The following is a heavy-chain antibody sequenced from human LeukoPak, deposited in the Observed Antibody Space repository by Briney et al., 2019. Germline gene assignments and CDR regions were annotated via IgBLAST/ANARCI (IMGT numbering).Heavy chain of an antibody. CDR1: GGSISSSSYY. V-gene: IGHV4-39*01. CDR3: ARHRSGGSFWASSPSDAFDI. Sequence: PSETLSLTCTVSGGSISSSSYYWGWIRQPPGKGLEWIGSIYYSGSTYYNPSLKSRVTISVDTSKNQFSLKLSSVTAADTAVYYCARHRSGGSFWASSPSDAFDIWGQGTMVTVSS. CDR2: IYYSGST. D-gene: IGHD2-15*01. J-gene: IGHJ3*02.